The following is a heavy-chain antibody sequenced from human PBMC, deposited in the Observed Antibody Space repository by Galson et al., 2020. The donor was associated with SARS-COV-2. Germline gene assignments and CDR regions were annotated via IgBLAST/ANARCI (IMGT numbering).Heavy chain of an antibody. CDR3: ARDQDIVATINSGRDAFDI. D-gene: IGHD5-12*01. J-gene: IGHJ3*02. CDR2: IIPIFGTA. CDR1: GGTFSSYA. V-gene: IGHV1-69*13. Sequence: SVKVSCKASGGTFSSYAISWVRQAPGQGLEWMGGIIPIFGTANYAQKFQGRVTITADESTSTAYMELSSLRSEDTAVYYCARDQDIVATINSGRDAFDIWGQGTMVTVSS.